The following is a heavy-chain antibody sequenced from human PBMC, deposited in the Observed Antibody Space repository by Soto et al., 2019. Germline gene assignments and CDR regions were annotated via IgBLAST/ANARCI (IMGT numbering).Heavy chain of an antibody. CDR3: ARHGDGYNDELDY. Sequence: KTSETLSLTCTVSGGSISSSSYYWGWIRQPPGKGLEWIGSIYYSGSTYYNPSLKSRVTISVDTSKNQFSLKLSSVTAADTAVYYCARHGDGYNDELDYWGQGTLVTVSS. V-gene: IGHV4-39*01. D-gene: IGHD5-12*01. J-gene: IGHJ4*02. CDR1: GGSISSSSYY. CDR2: IYYSGST.